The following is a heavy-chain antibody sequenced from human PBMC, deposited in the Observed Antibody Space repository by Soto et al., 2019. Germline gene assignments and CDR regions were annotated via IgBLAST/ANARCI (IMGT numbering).Heavy chain of an antibody. CDR1: GGTFSSYA. CDR2: IIPLFGTA. Sequence: QVQLVQSGAEVKKPGSSVKVSCKASGGTFSSYAISWVRQAPGQGLGWMAGIIPLFGTADYAQKFQGRVTIPADESTSTAYMELSSLRSEDTAVYCCASNYGDYRYYYGMDVWGQGTTVTVSS. J-gene: IGHJ6*02. D-gene: IGHD4-17*01. CDR3: ASNYGDYRYYYGMDV. V-gene: IGHV1-69*12.